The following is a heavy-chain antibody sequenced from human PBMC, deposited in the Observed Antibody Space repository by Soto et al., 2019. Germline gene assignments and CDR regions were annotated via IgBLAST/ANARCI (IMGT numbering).Heavy chain of an antibody. CDR2: INAGNGNT. CDR1: GYTFTSYA. D-gene: IGHD2-21*02. J-gene: IGHJ4*02. V-gene: IGHV1-3*01. CDR3: ARSIVVVTALDY. Sequence: EASVKVSCKASGYTFTSYAIHWVRQAPGQRLEWMGWINAGNGNTKYSQKFQGRVTITRDTSASTAYMELSSLRSEDTAVYYCARSIVVVTALDYWGQGPLVTVSS.